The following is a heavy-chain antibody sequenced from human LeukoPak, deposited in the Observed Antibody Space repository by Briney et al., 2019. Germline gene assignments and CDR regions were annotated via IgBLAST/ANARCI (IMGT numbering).Heavy chain of an antibody. CDR2: IKQDGGEK. V-gene: IGHV3-7*01. CDR3: ARVFRGDQLTMGYYYYYMDV. Sequence: PGGSLRLSCAASGFTFSSYWMSWVRQAPGKGLEWVANIKQDGGEKYYVDSVKGRFTISRDNAKNSLYLQMNSLRAEDTAVYYCARVFRGDQLTMGYYYYYMDVWGKGTTVTVSS. CDR1: GFTFSSYW. D-gene: IGHD4/OR15-4a*01. J-gene: IGHJ6*03.